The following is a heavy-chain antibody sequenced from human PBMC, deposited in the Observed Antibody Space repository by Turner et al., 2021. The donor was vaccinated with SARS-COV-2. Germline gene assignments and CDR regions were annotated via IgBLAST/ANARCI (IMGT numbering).Heavy chain of an antibody. Sequence: QVQLVQSGAEVKKPGASVKVSCKASGYTFTNYDINWVRQATGQGLEWMGWMNPNSGNTGYAQKFPGRVTMTRDTSISTAYMELSSLRSEDTAVYYCARLHGHWTSTSCYWDYYFGMDVWGQGTTVTVSS. CDR2: MNPNSGNT. V-gene: IGHV1-8*01. CDR3: ARLHGHWTSTSCYWDYYFGMDV. D-gene: IGHD2-2*01. J-gene: IGHJ6*02. CDR1: GYTFTNYD.